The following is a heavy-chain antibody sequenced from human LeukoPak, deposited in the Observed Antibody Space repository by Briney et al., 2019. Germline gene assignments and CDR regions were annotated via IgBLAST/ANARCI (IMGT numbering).Heavy chain of an antibody. D-gene: IGHD6-13*01. Sequence: GESLKISCKGSGYSFTSYWIGWVRQMPGKGLEWVGIIYPGDSDTRYSPSFQGQVTISADKSISTAYLQWSSLKASDTAMYYCARHHSSSWYDYYYYMDVWGKGTTVTVSS. J-gene: IGHJ6*03. CDR3: ARHHSSSWYDYYYYMDV. V-gene: IGHV5-51*01. CDR1: GYSFTSYW. CDR2: IYPGDSDT.